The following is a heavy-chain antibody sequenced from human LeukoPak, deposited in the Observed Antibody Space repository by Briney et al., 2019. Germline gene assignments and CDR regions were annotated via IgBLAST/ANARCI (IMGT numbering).Heavy chain of an antibody. CDR3: ARGRAAAANYLDY. D-gene: IGHD6-13*01. CDR1: GGSFSGYY. J-gene: IGHJ4*02. V-gene: IGHV4-34*01. CDR2: INHSGST. Sequence: SETLSPTCAVYGGSFSGYYWSWIRQPPGKGLEWIGEINHSGSTNYNPSLKSRVTISVDTSKNQFSLKLSSVTAADTAVYYCARGRAAAANYLDYWGQGTLVTVSS.